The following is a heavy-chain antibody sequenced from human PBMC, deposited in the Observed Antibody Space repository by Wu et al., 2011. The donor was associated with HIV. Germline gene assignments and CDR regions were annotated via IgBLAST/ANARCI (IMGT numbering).Heavy chain of an antibody. CDR1: GYNFIIYD. D-gene: IGHD4-17*01. CDR3: ARKTAGDVSGDKRGFFFDL. V-gene: IGHV1-18*01. J-gene: IGHJ2*01. CDR2: ISVNNDNT. Sequence: QVQLVQSGPEVKKPGASVKVSCKASGYNFIIYDIHWVRQVSGQGLEWMGWISVNNDNTNYAQRFQGRVTMTTDTSTSTAYMELRSLRSDDTAVYFCARKTAGDVSGDKRGFFFDLWGRGSRVIVSS.